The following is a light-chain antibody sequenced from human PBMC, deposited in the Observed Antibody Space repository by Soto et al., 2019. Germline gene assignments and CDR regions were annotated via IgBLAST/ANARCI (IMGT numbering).Light chain of an antibody. Sequence: ILMTQSPSTLSVSPGERFTLSCRASQSVTTNFAWYQQKSGQSPRLLIYDVSIRATGVPARFSGSGSGTDFTLTISRLEPEDFALYYCQQYGSSPATFGQGTKVDIK. CDR2: DVS. J-gene: IGKJ1*01. CDR3: QQYGSSPAT. CDR1: QSVTTN. V-gene: IGKV3D-20*01.